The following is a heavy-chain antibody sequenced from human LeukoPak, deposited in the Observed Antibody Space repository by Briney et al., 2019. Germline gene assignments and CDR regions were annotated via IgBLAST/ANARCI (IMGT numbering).Heavy chain of an antibody. CDR2: IKQDGSEK. Sequence: PGGSLRLSCTASGFTFSNYWMSWVRQAPGKGLEWVANIKQDGSEKYYVDSVKGRFTISRDNAKNSLSLQLNSLRDEDTAVYFCAKVIRGGYGMDVWGQGTTVTVSS. D-gene: IGHD3-10*01. CDR3: AKVIRGGYGMDV. J-gene: IGHJ6*02. CDR1: GFTFSNYW. V-gene: IGHV3-7*01.